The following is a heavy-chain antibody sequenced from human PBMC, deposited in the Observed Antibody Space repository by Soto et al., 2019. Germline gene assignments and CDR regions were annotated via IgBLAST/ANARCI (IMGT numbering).Heavy chain of an antibody. CDR2: ISGSGGST. Sequence: EVQLLESGGGLVQPGGSLRLSCAASGFTFSSYAMSWVRQAPGKVLEWVSAISGSGGSTYYADSVKGRFTISRDNSKNTLYLQMNSLRAEDTAVYYCAKDGYSSSSVYYYYMDVWGKGTTVTVSS. D-gene: IGHD6-6*01. J-gene: IGHJ6*03. V-gene: IGHV3-23*01. CDR1: GFTFSSYA. CDR3: AKDGYSSSSVYYYYMDV.